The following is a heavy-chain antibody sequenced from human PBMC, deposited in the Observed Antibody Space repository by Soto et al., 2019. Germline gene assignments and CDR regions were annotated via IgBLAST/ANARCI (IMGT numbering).Heavy chain of an antibody. V-gene: IGHV3-15*01. CDR3: TTDAYLGYCSGGSCYHFDY. CDR1: GFTFSNAW. J-gene: IGHJ4*02. Sequence: EVQLVESGGGLVKPGGSLRLSCAASGFTFSNAWMSWVRQAPGKGLEWVGRIKSKTDGGTTDYAAPVKGRFTISRDDSKNTLYLQMNSLKTEDTAVYYCTTDAYLGYCSGGSCYHFDYWGQGTLVTVSS. D-gene: IGHD2-15*01. CDR2: IKSKTDGGTT.